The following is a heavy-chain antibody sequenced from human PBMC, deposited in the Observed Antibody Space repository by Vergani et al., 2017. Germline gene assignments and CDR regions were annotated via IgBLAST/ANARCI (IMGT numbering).Heavy chain of an antibody. CDR2: IRYDDSRNK. CDR3: AKDFVPGRAFDI. CDR1: GFTFNNSN. V-gene: IGHV3-30*02. Sequence: QVQLVESGGGVVQPGESLRLSCAASTSGFTFNNSNMHWVRQAPGKGLEWVAFIRYDDSRNKYYAASVQGRFIISRDNSKNTCFLQMNSLRPEDTALYYCAKDFVPGRAFDIWGQGTMVTVSS. J-gene: IGHJ3*02.